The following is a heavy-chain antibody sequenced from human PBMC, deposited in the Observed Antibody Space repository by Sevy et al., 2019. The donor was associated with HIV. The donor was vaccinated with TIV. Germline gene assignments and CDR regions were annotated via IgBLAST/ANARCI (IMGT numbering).Heavy chain of an antibody. D-gene: IGHD3-22*01. CDR2: ISYDGSNK. CDR1: GFTFSSFA. V-gene: IGHV3-30-3*01. Sequence: GGSLRLSCAASGFTFSSFAMHWVRQAPDKGLEWAADISYDGSNKYYADSVKGRFTISRDNSENTLSLQMNSLRAEDTAAYYWSRGATDYCDSSRYGWFDPWGQGTLVTVSS. J-gene: IGHJ5*02. CDR3: SRGATDYCDSSRYGWFDP.